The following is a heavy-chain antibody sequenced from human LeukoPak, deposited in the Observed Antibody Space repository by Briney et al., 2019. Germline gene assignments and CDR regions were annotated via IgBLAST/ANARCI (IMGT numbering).Heavy chain of an antibody. V-gene: IGHV1-2*02. CDR1: GYTFTGSY. CDR2: NNPNSGGT. Sequence: ASVKVSCKASGYTFTGSYMHWVRQAPGQGLEWMGWNNPNSGGTNYAQKFQGRVTMTRDTSISTAYMELSRLRSDDTAVYYCARDPDISPAFDIWGQGTMVTVSS. CDR3: ARDPDISPAFDI. D-gene: IGHD3-9*01. J-gene: IGHJ3*02.